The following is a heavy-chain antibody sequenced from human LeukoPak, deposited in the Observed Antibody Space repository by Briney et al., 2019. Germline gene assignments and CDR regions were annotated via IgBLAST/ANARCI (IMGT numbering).Heavy chain of an antibody. CDR2: IYTSGST. CDR1: GGSINNYH. Sequence: SETLSLTCTVSGGSINNYHWNWIRQPAGKGLEWIGHIYTSGSTDYNPSLKSRVTISQDKSKDQFSLELTSLTAADTAVYYCARALGSSSNRWGQGTLATVSS. CDR3: ARALGSSSNR. J-gene: IGHJ4*02. D-gene: IGHD6-13*01. V-gene: IGHV4-4*07.